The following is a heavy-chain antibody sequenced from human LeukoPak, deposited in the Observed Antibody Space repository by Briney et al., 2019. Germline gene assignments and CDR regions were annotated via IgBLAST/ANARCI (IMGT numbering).Heavy chain of an antibody. D-gene: IGHD6-19*01. CDR1: GFTFSSYW. Sequence: GGSLRLSCAASGFTFSSYWMSWVRQAPGKGLEWVAYIKQDGSEKYYVDSVKGRFTISRDNAKNSLYLKMNSLRAEDTAVYYCARGARQWLVPDFDYWGQGTLVTVSS. J-gene: IGHJ4*02. CDR3: ARGARQWLVPDFDY. CDR2: IKQDGSEK. V-gene: IGHV3-7*01.